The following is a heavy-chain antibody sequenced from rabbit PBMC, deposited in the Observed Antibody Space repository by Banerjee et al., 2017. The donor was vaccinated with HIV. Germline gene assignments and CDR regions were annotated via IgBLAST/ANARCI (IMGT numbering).Heavy chain of an antibody. Sequence: QSLEESGGDLVKPGASLTLTCTASGFSFSSNAYMSWVRQAPGKGLEWIARIYIGDGNTDYASWVNGRFTISKTSSTTVTLQMTSLTAADTATYFCVRHHDLWGPGTLVTVS. CDR2: IYIGDGNT. V-gene: IGHV1S40*01. J-gene: IGHJ4*01. CDR3: VRHHDL. CDR1: GFSFSSNAY.